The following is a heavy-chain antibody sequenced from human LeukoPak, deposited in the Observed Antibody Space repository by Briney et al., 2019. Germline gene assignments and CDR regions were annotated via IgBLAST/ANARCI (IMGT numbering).Heavy chain of an antibody. CDR2: IGNVADT. Sequence: GGSLRLSCATSGFTLSGYDMHWVRQLTGKGLEWVSSIGNVADTYYSGSVKGRFVISRDNARNFVFLQMNSLRAEDTAVYHCARDQDTFWFDPWGQGTLVTVSS. D-gene: IGHD5-18*01. CDR3: ARDQDTFWFDP. J-gene: IGHJ5*02. V-gene: IGHV3-13*01. CDR1: GFTLSGYD.